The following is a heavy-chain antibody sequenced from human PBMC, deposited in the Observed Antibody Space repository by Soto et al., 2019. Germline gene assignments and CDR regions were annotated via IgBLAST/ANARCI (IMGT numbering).Heavy chain of an antibody. D-gene: IGHD2-15*01. CDR1: GFTVSSNY. J-gene: IGHJ3*02. CDR3: ARDLCRGGSCYGAFDI. CDR2: IYSGGSI. V-gene: IGHV3-66*01. Sequence: EVQLVESGGGLVQPGGSLRLSCAASGFTVSSNYMSWVRQAPGKGPEWVSVIYSGGSIYYGDSVKGRFTISRDNSKNTLYLQMNNPRAEDTAVYFCARDLCRGGSCYGAFDIWGQGTMVTVSS.